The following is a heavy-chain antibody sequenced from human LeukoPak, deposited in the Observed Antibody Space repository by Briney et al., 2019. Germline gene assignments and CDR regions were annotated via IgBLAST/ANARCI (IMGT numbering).Heavy chain of an antibody. CDR2: IYSGGST. V-gene: IGHV3-66*01. J-gene: IGHJ3*02. CDR1: GFTVSSNY. CDR3: AKDYGGNSGDDAFDI. D-gene: IGHD4-23*01. Sequence: GGSLRLSCAASGFTVSSNYMSWVRQAPGKGLEWVSVIYSGGSTYYADSVKGRFTISSDNSKNTLYLQMNSLRAEDTAVYYCAKDYGGNSGDDAFDIWGQGTMVTVSS.